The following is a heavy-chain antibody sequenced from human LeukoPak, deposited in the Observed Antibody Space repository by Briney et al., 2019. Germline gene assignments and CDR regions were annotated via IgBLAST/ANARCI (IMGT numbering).Heavy chain of an antibody. Sequence: SETLSLTCTVSSGSINSGSYYWNWIRQPAGKGLEWIGRIYSSGSTNYNPSFKSRVTISVDTSKNQFSLKLSSVTAADTAVYYCARYEAVAGVFDYWGQGTLVTVSS. D-gene: IGHD6-19*01. CDR3: ARYEAVAGVFDY. CDR1: SGSINSGSYY. V-gene: IGHV4-61*02. CDR2: IYSSGST. J-gene: IGHJ4*02.